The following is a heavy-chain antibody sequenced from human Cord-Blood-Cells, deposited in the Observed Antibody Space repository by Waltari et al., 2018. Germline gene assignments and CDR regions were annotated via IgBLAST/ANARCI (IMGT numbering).Heavy chain of an antibody. V-gene: IGHV3-23*01. CDR2: ISGSGGST. D-gene: IGHD4-4*01. CDR3: AKEESVTTDY. J-gene: IGHJ4*02. CDR1: GFHIGTYA. Sequence: EVQLLESGGGLVQPGGSRRLARAASGFHIGTYAMSWVRQAPGKGLEWVSAISGSGGSTYYADSVKGRFTISRDNSKNTLYLQMNSLRAEDTAVYYCAKEESVTTDYWGQGTLVTVSS.